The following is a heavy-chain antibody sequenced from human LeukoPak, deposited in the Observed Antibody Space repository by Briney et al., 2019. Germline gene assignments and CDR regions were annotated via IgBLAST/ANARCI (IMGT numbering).Heavy chain of an antibody. CDR3: ATGRDYGGKGYFDY. D-gene: IGHD4-23*01. CDR2: FDPEDGET. V-gene: IGHV1-24*01. J-gene: IGHJ4*02. Sequence: GASVTVSFKVSGYTLTELSMHWVRQAPGKGLEWMGGFDPEDGETIYAQKFQGRVTMTEDTSTDTAYMELSSLRSEDTAVYYCATGRDYGGKGYFDYWGQGTLVTVSS. CDR1: GYTLTELS.